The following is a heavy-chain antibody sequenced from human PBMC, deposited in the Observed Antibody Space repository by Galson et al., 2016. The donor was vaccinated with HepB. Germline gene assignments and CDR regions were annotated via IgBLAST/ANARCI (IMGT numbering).Heavy chain of an antibody. Sequence: SETLSLTCGVTGASISSRNWWTWVRQSPGKGLEWIGEIYHSGSTNYNPALKSRVTISVDKSKNQFSLNLSSVTAANAAMYYCARDIGPRGWYFLDYWGQGTLVTVSS. CDR2: IYHSGST. J-gene: IGHJ4*02. CDR3: ARDIGPRGWYFLDY. D-gene: IGHD6-19*01. V-gene: IGHV4-4*02. CDR1: GASISSRNW.